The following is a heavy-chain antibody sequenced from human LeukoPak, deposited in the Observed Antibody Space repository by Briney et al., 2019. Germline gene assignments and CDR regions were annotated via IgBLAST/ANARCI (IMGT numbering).Heavy chain of an antibody. CDR3: ARDDGAVAGIYFDY. CDR1: GFTVSSNY. Sequence: GGSLRLSCAASGFTVSSNYVSWVRQAPGKGLEWVSVIYSGGSTYYADSVKGRFTISRDNSKNTLYLQMNSLRPEDTAVYYCARDDGAVAGIYFDYWGQGTLVTVSS. CDR2: IYSGGST. V-gene: IGHV3-66*02. D-gene: IGHD6-19*01. J-gene: IGHJ4*02.